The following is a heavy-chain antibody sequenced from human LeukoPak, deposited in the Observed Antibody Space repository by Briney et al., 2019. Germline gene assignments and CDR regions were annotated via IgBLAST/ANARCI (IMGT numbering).Heavy chain of an antibody. CDR1: GFTFSSYW. Sequence: GGSLRLSCAASGFTFSSYWMSWVRQAPGKGPEWVANIKQDGSEKYYVDSVKGRFTISRDNAKNSLYLQMNSLRAEDTAVYYCARIPIHGSGSFDYWGQGTLVTVSS. J-gene: IGHJ4*02. D-gene: IGHD3-10*01. V-gene: IGHV3-7*03. CDR2: IKQDGSEK. CDR3: ARIPIHGSGSFDY.